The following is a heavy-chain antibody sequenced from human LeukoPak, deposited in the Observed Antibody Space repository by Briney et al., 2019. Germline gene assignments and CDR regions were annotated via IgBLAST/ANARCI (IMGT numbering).Heavy chain of an antibody. J-gene: IGHJ4*02. CDR1: GYTFTSYD. V-gene: IGHV1-8*01. CDR2: MNPNSGNT. D-gene: IGHD6-19*01. Sequence: ASVKVSCKASGYTFTSYDINWVRQATGQGLEWMGWMNPNSGNTGYAQKLQGRVTMTTDTSTSTAYMELRSLRSDDTAVYYCARDDSSGWYYFDYWGQGTLVTVSS. CDR3: ARDDSSGWYYFDY.